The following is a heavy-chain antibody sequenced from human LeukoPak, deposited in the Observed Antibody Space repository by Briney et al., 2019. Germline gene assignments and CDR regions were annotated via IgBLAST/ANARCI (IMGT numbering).Heavy chain of an antibody. V-gene: IGHV5-51*01. CDR1: GYSFTSYW. CDR3: ARPGGQYDILTTSQRPGYFDY. CDR2: IYPGDSDT. Sequence: GESLKISCKGSGYSFTSYWIAWVRQMPGKGLEWVGIIYPGDSDTRYSPSFQGQVTISADKSISTAYLQWSSLKASDTAMYYCARPGGQYDILTTSQRPGYFDYWGQGTLVTVSS. J-gene: IGHJ4*02. D-gene: IGHD3-9*01.